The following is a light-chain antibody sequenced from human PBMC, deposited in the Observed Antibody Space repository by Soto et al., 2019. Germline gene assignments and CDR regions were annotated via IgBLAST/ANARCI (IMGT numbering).Light chain of an antibody. CDR3: HQYGGSPQT. Sequence: EIVLTQSPGTLSLSPGERATLSCRASQSVSNYLAWYQRKPGQAPRLLIYGASSRATGIPDRFSGSGSGTDFTLTISRLEPEDFAVYCCHQYGGSPQTFGQGTKVDIQ. V-gene: IGKV3-20*01. J-gene: IGKJ1*01. CDR1: QSVSNY. CDR2: GAS.